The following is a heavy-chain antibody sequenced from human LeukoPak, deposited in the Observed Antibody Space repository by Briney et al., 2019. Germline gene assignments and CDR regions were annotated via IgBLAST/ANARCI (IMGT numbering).Heavy chain of an antibody. CDR3: TRGVDSDGVDF. CDR2: INHSGST. D-gene: IGHD5-12*01. CDR1: GGSFSGYY. Sequence: SETLSLTCAVYGGSFSGYYWSWIRQPPGKGLEWIGEINHSGSTNYNPSLKSRVTISVDTSKNQFSLKLSSVTAADTAVYYCTRGVDSDGVDFWGQGTLVTVSS. J-gene: IGHJ4*02. V-gene: IGHV4-34*01.